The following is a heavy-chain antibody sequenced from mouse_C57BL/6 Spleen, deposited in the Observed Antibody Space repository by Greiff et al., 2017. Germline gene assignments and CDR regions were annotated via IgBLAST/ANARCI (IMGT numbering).Heavy chain of an antibody. CDR1: GYTFTSYW. CDR3: ARSDTTGVAPCDY. D-gene: IGHD1-1*01. J-gene: IGHJ2*01. V-gene: IGHV1-64*01. Sequence: QVQLQQPGAELVKPGASVKLSCKASGYTFTSYWMHWVKQRPGQGLEWIGMIHPNSGSTNYNEKFKSKATLTVDKSASTAYMQLSSLTSEDSAVYYWARSDTTGVAPCDYWGQGTTLTVSS. CDR2: IHPNSGST.